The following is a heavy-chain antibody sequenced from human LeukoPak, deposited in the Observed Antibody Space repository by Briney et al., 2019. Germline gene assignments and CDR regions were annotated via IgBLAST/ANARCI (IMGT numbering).Heavy chain of an antibody. CDR2: ISYDGSSK. CDR3: AREQNIRGVIIIVDS. CDR1: EFIFTSYA. D-gene: IGHD3-10*01. V-gene: IGHV3-30*09. Sequence: PGRSLRLSCAASEFIFTSYAMHWVRQAAGKGLEWVAVISYDGSSKSYADSVRGRFAISRDNSKNTLYLQMNSLRAEDTAVYYCAREQNIRGVIIIVDSWGQGTLVTVSS. J-gene: IGHJ4*02.